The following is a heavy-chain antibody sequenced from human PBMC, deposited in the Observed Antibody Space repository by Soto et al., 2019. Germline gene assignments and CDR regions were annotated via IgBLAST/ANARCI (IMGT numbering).Heavy chain of an antibody. J-gene: IGHJ3*02. CDR2: INPNSGGT. V-gene: IGHV1-2*02. Sequence: GASVKVSCKASGYTFTGYYMHWVRQAPGQGLEWMGWINPNSGGTNYAQKLQGRVTMTTDTSTSTAYMELRSLGSDDTAVYYCARVRPRGYCSGGSCYRVGAAFDIWGQGTMVTVSS. CDR3: ARVRPRGYCSGGSCYRVGAAFDI. CDR1: GYTFTGYY. D-gene: IGHD2-15*01.